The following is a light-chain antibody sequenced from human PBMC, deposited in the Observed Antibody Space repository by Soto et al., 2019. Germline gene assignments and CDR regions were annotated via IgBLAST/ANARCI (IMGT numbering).Light chain of an antibody. V-gene: IGKV3-11*01. Sequence: EIVLTQSPATLSLSPGERATLSCRASQSVSNFLAWYQQKPGQAPRLLIYDASNRATGIPDRFSGSGSGTEFTLTISSLQSEDFALYYCQQYNNWVTFGGGTKV. CDR1: QSVSNF. CDR3: QQYNNWVT. CDR2: DAS. J-gene: IGKJ4*01.